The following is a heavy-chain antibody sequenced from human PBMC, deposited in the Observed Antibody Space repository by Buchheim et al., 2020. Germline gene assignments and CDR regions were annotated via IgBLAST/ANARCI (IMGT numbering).Heavy chain of an antibody. CDR1: GFTFSSYA. D-gene: IGHD3-10*01. CDR2: ISGSGGST. Sequence: EVQLLESGGGLVQPGGSLRLSCAASGFTFSSYAMGWVRQAPGKGLAWVSVISGSGGSTYYADSVKRRFTISRDNPTTNLNLEMNRLIAEKTAVYYCSKGGGITMVQGVHPIDSWGQGTL. J-gene: IGHJ5*01. V-gene: IGHV3-23*01. CDR3: SKGGGITMVQGVHPIDS.